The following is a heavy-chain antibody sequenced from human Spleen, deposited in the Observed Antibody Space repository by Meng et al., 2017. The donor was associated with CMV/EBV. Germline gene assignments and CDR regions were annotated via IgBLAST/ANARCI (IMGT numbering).Heavy chain of an antibody. J-gene: IGHJ4*02. D-gene: IGHD2-8*02. CDR2: IYRSGTT. V-gene: IGHV4-4*02. CDR3: ARDTGNYFDY. CDR1: GASIGNNTW. Sequence: PPCAVSGASIGNNTWWTWVRQTPGKGLEWIGEIYRSGTTNYNPSLKSRVTISVDKSKNHFSLNLRSVTAADTALYYCARDTGNYFDYWGQGTLVTVSS.